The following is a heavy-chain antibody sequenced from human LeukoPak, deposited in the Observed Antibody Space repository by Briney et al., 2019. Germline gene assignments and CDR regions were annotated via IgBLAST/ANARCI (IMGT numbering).Heavy chain of an antibody. J-gene: IGHJ4*02. V-gene: IGHV3-66*01. Sequence: GGSLRLSCAASGFTVRNNYMSWVRQAPGKGLEWVSVIYSGGSTYYADSVKGRFTLSRDNSKNTLYLQMNSLRAEDTAVYFCATGERMVRGDGVDYWGQGTLVTVSS. CDR1: GFTVRNNY. CDR2: IYSGGST. D-gene: IGHD3-10*01. CDR3: ATGERMVRGDGVDY.